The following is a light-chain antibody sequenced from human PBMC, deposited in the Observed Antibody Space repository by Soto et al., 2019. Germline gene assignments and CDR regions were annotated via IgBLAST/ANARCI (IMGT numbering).Light chain of an antibody. V-gene: IGKV3-11*01. CDR1: QTVSSY. CDR3: KNHSNWL. Sequence: EIVLTQSPATLSLSPGERATLSCRASQTVSSYLAWYQQKPGQAPRLLIYDASTRETGIPARFSGSGSGTDFTLTISSLEPEDFAVYYCKNHSNWLFGQGTKLEIQ. J-gene: IGKJ2*01. CDR2: DAS.